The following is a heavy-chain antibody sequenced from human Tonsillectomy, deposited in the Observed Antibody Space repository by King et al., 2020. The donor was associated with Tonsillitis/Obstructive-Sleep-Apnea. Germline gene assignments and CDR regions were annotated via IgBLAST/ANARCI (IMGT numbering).Heavy chain of an antibody. CDR1: GASVDSRGYY. V-gene: IGHV4-31*01. CDR3: ARVVASRPTVYYMDV. J-gene: IGHJ6*03. D-gene: IGHD6-6*01. Sequence: PLQESGPGLVKPSQSLSLTCSVSGASVDSRGYYWPWLRQRPGKGLEWIGYIYQSGNTHYNPTLESLLTISISKDTSKNMFSLTLSSLTAADTGVYFCARVVASRPTVYYMDVWGKGTTVTVSS. CDR2: IYQSGNT.